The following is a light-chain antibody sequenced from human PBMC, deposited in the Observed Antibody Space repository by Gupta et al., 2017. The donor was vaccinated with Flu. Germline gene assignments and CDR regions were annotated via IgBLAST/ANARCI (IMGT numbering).Light chain of an antibody. Sequence: DIQMPQSPSTLSASVGDSVTITCRASQSITSWLAWYQQKPGKAPKLLIYQASTLGSGVPSRFSGSGSGTEFTLTITSLQPDEIATYYCQQYSSYSTFGQGTKVE. CDR2: QAS. V-gene: IGKV1-5*03. J-gene: IGKJ1*01. CDR1: QSITSW. CDR3: QQYSSYST.